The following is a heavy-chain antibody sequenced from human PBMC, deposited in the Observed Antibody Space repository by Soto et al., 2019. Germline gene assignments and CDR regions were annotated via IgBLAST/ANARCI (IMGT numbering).Heavy chain of an antibody. CDR3: ARGPITMVRGASDP. V-gene: IGHV1-69*02. Sequence: QVQLVQSGAEVKKPGSSVKVSCKASGGTFSSYTISWVRQAPGQGLEWMGRIIPILGIANYAQKFQGRVTITADKSTSTAYMELSSLRSEDTAVYYCARGPITMVRGASDPWGQGTLVTVSS. CDR2: IIPILGIA. D-gene: IGHD3-10*01. CDR1: GGTFSSYT. J-gene: IGHJ5*02.